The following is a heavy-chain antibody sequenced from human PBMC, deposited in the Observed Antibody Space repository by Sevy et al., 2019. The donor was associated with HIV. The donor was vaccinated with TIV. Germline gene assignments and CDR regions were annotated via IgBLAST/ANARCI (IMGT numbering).Heavy chain of an antibody. J-gene: IGHJ4*02. CDR1: GFTFSNAW. V-gene: IGHV3-15*01. D-gene: IGHD4-17*01. Sequence: GGCLRLSCAASGFTFSNAWMSWVRQAPGKGLEWVGRIKSKTDGGTTYYAAPVKGRFTISRDDSKNTLYLQMNSLKTEDTAVYYCTATVTTRYFFDYWGQGTLVTVSS. CDR2: IKSKTDGGTT. CDR3: TATVTTRYFFDY.